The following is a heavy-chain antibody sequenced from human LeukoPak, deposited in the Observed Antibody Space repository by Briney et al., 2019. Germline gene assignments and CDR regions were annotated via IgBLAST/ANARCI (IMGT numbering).Heavy chain of an antibody. CDR3: ARGGRSAFDI. CDR2: IFHIGVT. J-gene: IGHJ3*02. CDR1: GGSISSDHW. V-gene: IGHV4-4*02. Sequence: SETPSLTCAVSGGSISSDHWWSWVRQPPGKSLEWIGEIFHIGVTNYKPSLKSRVSMSVDNSRHQFSLNLRSVTAADTAVYFCARGGRSAFDIWGPGTKVIVSS.